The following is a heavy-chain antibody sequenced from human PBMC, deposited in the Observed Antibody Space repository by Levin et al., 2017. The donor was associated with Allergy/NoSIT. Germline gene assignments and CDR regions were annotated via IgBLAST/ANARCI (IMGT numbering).Heavy chain of an antibody. CDR1: GYTFTGYY. J-gene: IGHJ5*02. V-gene: IGHV1-2*06. CDR2: INPNSGGT. Sequence: ASVKVSCKASGYTFTGYYMHWVRQAPGQGLEWMGRINPNSGGTNYAQKFQGRVTMTRDTSISTAYMELSRLRSDDTAVYYCASQSGLVAAAGISWGAWFDPWGQGTLVTVSS. D-gene: IGHD6-13*01. CDR3: ASQSGLVAAAGISWGAWFDP.